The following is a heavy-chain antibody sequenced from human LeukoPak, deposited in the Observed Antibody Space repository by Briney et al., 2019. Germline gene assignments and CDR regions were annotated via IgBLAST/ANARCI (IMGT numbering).Heavy chain of an antibody. V-gene: IGHV3-23*01. J-gene: IGHJ4*02. Sequence: GGSLRLSCAPSGFTFSSYAMSWVRQAPGKGLEWVSSISGSGGSTYYADSVKGRFTISRDNSKNTLYLQMNSLRAEDTAVYYCAKLSGRGYSYGYLGYWGQGTLVTVSS. CDR3: AKLSGRGYSYGYLGY. D-gene: IGHD5-18*01. CDR2: ISGSGGST. CDR1: GFTFSSYA.